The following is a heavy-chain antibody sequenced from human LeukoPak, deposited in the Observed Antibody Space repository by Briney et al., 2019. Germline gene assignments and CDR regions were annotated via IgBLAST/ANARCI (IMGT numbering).Heavy chain of an antibody. CDR1: GFTVSSNY. D-gene: IGHD5-18*01. V-gene: IGHV3-53*01. CDR3: AKGESSGIQLQYYFDY. J-gene: IGHJ4*02. Sequence: PGGSLRLSCAASGFTVSSNYMSWVRQAPGKGLEWVSVIYSGGSTYYADSVKGRFTISRDNSKNTLYLQMNSLRAEDTAVYYCAKGESSGIQLQYYFDYWGQGTLVTVSS. CDR2: IYSGGST.